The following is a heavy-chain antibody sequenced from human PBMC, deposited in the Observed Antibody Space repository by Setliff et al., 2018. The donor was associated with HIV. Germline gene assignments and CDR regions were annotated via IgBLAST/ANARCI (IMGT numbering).Heavy chain of an antibody. J-gene: IGHJ6*03. CDR3: ARDRGDYYYYMDV. CDR1: GFTFSDYY. V-gene: IGHV3-11*01. CDR2: ISSGSTI. Sequence: GGSLRLSCAASGFTFSDYYMGWVRQSPGKGLGWIAYISSGSTIYYAESVKGRFTISRDNAENSLYLQMDSLRAEDTAIYYCARDRGDYYYYMDVWGKGTTGTVSS.